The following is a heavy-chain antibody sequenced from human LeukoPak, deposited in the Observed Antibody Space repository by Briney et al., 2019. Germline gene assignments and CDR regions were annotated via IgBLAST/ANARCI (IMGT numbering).Heavy chain of an antibody. J-gene: IGHJ4*02. CDR1: GFTVSSNY. D-gene: IGHD1-7*01. CDR2: IYSGGST. Sequence: PGGSLRLSCAASGFTVSSNYMSWVRQAPGKGLEWVSVIYSGGSTYYADSVKGRFTISRDNSKNTLYLQMDSLRAEDTAVYYCARETGTRAPLFDYWGQGTLVTVSS. CDR3: ARETGTRAPLFDY. V-gene: IGHV3-53*01.